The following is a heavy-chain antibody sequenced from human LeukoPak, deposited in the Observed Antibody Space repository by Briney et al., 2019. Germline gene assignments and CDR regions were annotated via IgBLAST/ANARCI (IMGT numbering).Heavy chain of an antibody. CDR2: INPNSGGT. D-gene: IGHD3-22*01. Sequence: ASVKVSCKASGYTFTGYYMHWVRQAPGQGLEWMGWINPNSGGTNYAQKFPDRVTRTRDTSVSTAYMELSRLRSDDTAVYYCARGGEVVIQPDFDYWGQGTLVTVSS. J-gene: IGHJ4*02. V-gene: IGHV1-2*02. CDR1: GYTFTGYY. CDR3: ARGGEVVIQPDFDY.